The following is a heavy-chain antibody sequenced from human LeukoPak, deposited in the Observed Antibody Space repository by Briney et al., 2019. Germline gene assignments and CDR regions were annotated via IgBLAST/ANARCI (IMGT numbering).Heavy chain of an antibody. CDR1: GFTFSSYS. CDR2: ISSSSSHI. J-gene: IGHJ3*02. V-gene: IGHV3-21*01. CDR3: ARGKIAAAGDAFDI. D-gene: IGHD6-13*01. Sequence: PGGSLRLSCAASGFTFSSYSMNWVRQAPGKGLEWVSSISSSSSHIYYADSVKGRFTISRDNAKSSLYLQMNSLRAEDTAVYYCARGKIAAAGDAFDIWGQGTMVTVSS.